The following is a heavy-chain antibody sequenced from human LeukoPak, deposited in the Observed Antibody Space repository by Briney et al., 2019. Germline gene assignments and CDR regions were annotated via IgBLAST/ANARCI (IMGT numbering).Heavy chain of an antibody. D-gene: IGHD6-19*01. Sequence: PGGSLRLSCAASGFALRTYWMTGVRQAPGKGLEWVAHIKPDGSAKYYVDSVKGRFTISRDNAESSVYLQMNSLRAEDTAIYYCARVEGNGWSSYGGQGTLVTVSS. CDR2: IKPDGSAK. CDR1: GFALRTYW. J-gene: IGHJ4*02. V-gene: IGHV3-7*04. CDR3: ARVEGNGWSSY.